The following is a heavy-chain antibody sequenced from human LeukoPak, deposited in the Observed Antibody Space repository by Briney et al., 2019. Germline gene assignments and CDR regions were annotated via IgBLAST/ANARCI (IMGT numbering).Heavy chain of an antibody. CDR2: IWYDGSNK. J-gene: IGHJ4*02. Sequence: GGSLRLSCAPPGFTFSSYGMHWVRQAPGKGLQWVAVIWYDGSNKYYADSVKGRFTISRENPKNTLYLQMNSLRAEDTAVYYCAKDIVYYDSSGLDDWGQGTLVTVFS. CDR3: AKDIVYYDSSGLDD. D-gene: IGHD3-22*01. V-gene: IGHV3-33*06. CDR1: GFTFSSYG.